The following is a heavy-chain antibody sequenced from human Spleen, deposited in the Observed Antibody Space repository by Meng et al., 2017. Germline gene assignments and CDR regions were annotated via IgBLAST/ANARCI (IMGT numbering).Heavy chain of an antibody. Sequence: GESLKISCAASGFTFSSYWMSWVRQAPGKGLEWVANIKQDGSEKYYVDSVKGRFTISRDNAKNSLYLQMNSLRAEDTAVYYCARDSSVRYFDWLSPSVRYYGMDVWGQGTMVTVSS. V-gene: IGHV3-7*01. D-gene: IGHD3-9*01. CDR3: ARDSSVRYFDWLSPSVRYYGMDV. CDR1: GFTFSSYW. CDR2: IKQDGSEK. J-gene: IGHJ6*02.